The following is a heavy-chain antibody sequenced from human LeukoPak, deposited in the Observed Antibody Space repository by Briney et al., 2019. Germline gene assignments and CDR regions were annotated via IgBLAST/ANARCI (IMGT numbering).Heavy chain of an antibody. CDR3: TTEGYDYVRGSYRSGFDY. CDR1: GFTLSNAW. V-gene: IGHV3-15*01. J-gene: IGHJ4*02. D-gene: IGHD3-16*02. CDR2: IKSKTDGGTT. Sequence: TGGSLRLSCAASGFTLSNAWMSWVRQAPGKGLEWVGRIKSKTDGGTTDYAAPVKGRFTISRDDSKNTLYLQMNSLKTADTAVYYCTTEGYDYVRGSYRSGFDYWGQGTLVTVSS.